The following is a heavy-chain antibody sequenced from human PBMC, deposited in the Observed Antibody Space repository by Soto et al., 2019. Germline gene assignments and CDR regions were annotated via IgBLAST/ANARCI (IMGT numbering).Heavy chain of an antibody. D-gene: IGHD6-6*01. V-gene: IGHV4-31*03. J-gene: IGHJ4*01. CDR2: IYYSGST. Sequence: SETLSLTCTVSGGSISSGGYYWSWIRQHPGKGLEWIGYIYYSGSTYYNPSLKGRVTISVDTSKNQFSLKLSSVTAADTAVYYYETSLSYFYYRAQRTPVPVSA. CDR3: ETSLSYFYY. CDR1: GGSISSGGYY.